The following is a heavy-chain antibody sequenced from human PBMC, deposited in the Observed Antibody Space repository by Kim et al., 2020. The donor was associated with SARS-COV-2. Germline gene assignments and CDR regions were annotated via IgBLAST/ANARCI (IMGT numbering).Heavy chain of an antibody. CDR3: ARDPLHRSSSGPYYHYF. J-gene: IGHJ4*01. Sequence: ASGGTFSSYGISWVRQAPGQGLEWIGGIIPIFGTSTSAQKFQGRVTFTADKSTSTGYMELSGLKSDDTAIYYCARDPLHRSSSGPYYHYF. CDR1: GGTFSSYG. V-gene: IGHV1-69*06. D-gene: IGHD6-6*01. CDR2: IIPIFGTS.